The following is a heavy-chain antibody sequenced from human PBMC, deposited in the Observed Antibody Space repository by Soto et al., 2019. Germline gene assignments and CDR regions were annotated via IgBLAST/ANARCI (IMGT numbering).Heavy chain of an antibody. CDR3: ATRINYYDSSLFDY. D-gene: IGHD3-22*01. Sequence: SVKVSCKASGGTFSSYAISWVRQAPGQGLEWMGGIIPIFGTANYAQKFQGRVTITADKSTSTAYMELSSLRSEATAGYYCATRINYYDSSLFDYWAQGTLVTVSS. CDR2: IIPIFGTA. J-gene: IGHJ4*02. V-gene: IGHV1-69*06. CDR1: GGTFSSYA.